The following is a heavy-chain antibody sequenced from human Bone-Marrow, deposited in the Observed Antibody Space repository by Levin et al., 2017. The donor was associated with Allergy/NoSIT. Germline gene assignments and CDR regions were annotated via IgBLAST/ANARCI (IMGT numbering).Heavy chain of an antibody. CDR1: GFIFGVYG. CDR2: IRNKAYGGTT. CDR3: SRWITVVDFFYYYYMDV. V-gene: IGHV3-49*04. D-gene: IGHD3-16*01. Sequence: GESLKISCTASGFIFGVYGFSWVRQAPGKGLEWVAFIRNKAYGGTTEYAAPVKGRFTISRDDSKSIAYLQMTGLRTEDTAVYYCSRWITVVDFFYYYYMDVWGEGTTVTVSS. J-gene: IGHJ6*03.